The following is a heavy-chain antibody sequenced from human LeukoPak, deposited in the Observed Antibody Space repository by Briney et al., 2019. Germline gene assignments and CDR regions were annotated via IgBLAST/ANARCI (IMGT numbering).Heavy chain of an antibody. CDR1: GGSFSGYY. CDR3: ARRVLRYFDWSL. Sequence: SETLSLTCAVYGGSFSGYYWSWIRQPPGKGLEWIGEINHSGSTNYNPSLKSRVTTSVDTSKNQFSLKLSSVTAADTAVYYCARRVLRYFDWSLWGQGTLVTVSS. J-gene: IGHJ4*02. D-gene: IGHD3-9*01. V-gene: IGHV4-34*01. CDR2: INHSGST.